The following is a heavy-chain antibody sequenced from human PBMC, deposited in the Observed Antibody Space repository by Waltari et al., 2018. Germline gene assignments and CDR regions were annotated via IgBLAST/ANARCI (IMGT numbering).Heavy chain of an antibody. CDR3: ATTYSSGWYHQFDP. Sequence: QVQFVESGGGVVQPGRSLRLSCIGSAFSFSAYGMHWVRQAPGKGLEWVGLICVDGTSEYYADSVKGRFRISRDNSNNMVFLQMDNLRAEDTAVYYCATTYSSGWYHQFDPRGQGTRVTVSS. CDR1: AFSFSAYG. J-gene: IGHJ5*02. CDR2: ICVDGTSE. D-gene: IGHD6-19*01. V-gene: IGHV3-33*01.